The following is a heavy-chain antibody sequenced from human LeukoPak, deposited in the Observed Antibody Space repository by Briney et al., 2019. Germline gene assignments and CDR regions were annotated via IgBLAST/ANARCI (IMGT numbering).Heavy chain of an antibody. J-gene: IGHJ4*02. CDR2: INHSGST. Sequence: SETLSLTCAVYGESFSGYYWSWIRQPPGKGLEWIGEINHSGSTNYNPSLKSRVTISVDTSKNQFSLKLSSVTAADTAVYYCARGLIGYCSGGSCHYYFDYWGQGTLVTVYS. D-gene: IGHD2-15*01. CDR1: GESFSGYY. CDR3: ARGLIGYCSGGSCHYYFDY. V-gene: IGHV4-34*01.